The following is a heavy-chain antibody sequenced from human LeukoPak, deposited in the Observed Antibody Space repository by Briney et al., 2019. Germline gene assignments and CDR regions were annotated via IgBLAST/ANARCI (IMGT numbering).Heavy chain of an antibody. V-gene: IGHV3-43*02. CDR1: GFTFDDYA. D-gene: IGHD3-10*01. CDR3: TKDFSGSYEN. J-gene: IGHJ4*02. Sequence: PGGSLRLSCATSGFTFDDYAFHWVRQVPGKGLEWVSLISRDGGTTSYGDSVKGRFTISRDNSKNSLYMQMNSLKTEDSALYYSTKDFSGSYENWGQGTLVTVSS. CDR2: ISRDGGTT.